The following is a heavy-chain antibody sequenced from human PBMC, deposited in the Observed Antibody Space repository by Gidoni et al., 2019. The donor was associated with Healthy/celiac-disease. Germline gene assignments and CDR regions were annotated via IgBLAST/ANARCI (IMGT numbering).Heavy chain of an antibody. CDR1: GFSLSTSGMC. CDR3: ARSYSSSWCGFDY. D-gene: IGHD6-13*01. CDR2: IDWDDDK. V-gene: IGHV2-70*15. J-gene: IGHJ4*02. Sequence: QVTLRESGPALVNPTQTLTLTCTFSGFSLSTSGMCVSWIRQPPGKALEWLARIDWDDDKYYSTSLKTRLTISKDTSKNQVVLSMTNIDPVDTATYYCARSYSSSWCGFDYWGQGTLVTVSS.